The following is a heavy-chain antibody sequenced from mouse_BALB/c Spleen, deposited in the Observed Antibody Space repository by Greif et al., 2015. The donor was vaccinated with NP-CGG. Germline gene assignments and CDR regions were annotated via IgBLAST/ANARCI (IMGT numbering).Heavy chain of an antibody. Sequence: VQLQQSGAELVKPGASVKLSCKASGYAFTSYYMYWVKQRPGQGLEWIGGINPSNGGTNFNEKFKSKATLTVDKSSSTAYMQLSSLTSEDSAVYYCTRGDITDYAMDYRGQGTSVTVSS. CDR3: TRGDITDYAMDY. V-gene: IGHV1S81*02. CDR2: INPSNGGT. D-gene: IGHD1-2*01. CDR1: GYAFTSYY. J-gene: IGHJ4*01.